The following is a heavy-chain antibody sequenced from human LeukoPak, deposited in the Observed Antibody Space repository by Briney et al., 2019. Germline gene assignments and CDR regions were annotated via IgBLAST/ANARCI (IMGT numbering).Heavy chain of an antibody. CDR1: GGSISSYY. D-gene: IGHD1-26*01. CDR3: ARGYLEWELHFFDY. J-gene: IGHJ4*02. V-gene: IGHV4-59*12. Sequence: SETLSLTCTVSGGSISSYYLNWIRQPPGKGLEWIGSINYSGSTNYNPSLKSRVTISIDTSKNQFSLKLSSVSAADTAVYYCARGYLEWELHFFDYWGQGTLVTVSS. CDR2: INYSGST.